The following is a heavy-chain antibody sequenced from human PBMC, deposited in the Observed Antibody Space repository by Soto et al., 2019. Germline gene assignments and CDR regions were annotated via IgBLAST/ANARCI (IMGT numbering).Heavy chain of an antibody. CDR3: SSQNRPPGVPPSIFKPFDV. J-gene: IGHJ3*01. D-gene: IGHD2-2*02. CDR2: ISHSGDTI. V-gene: IGHV3-48*03. Sequence: QLVESGGQLVQPGGSLRLSCGAAGFTFKSYDMNWVRQAPGKGLEWIAYISHSGDTIYYADSVKGRFTVSRDNAKNSLYLQMTDLRGGDTAVYYCSSQNRPPGVPPSIFKPFDVWGQGTMVTVSS. CDR1: GFTFKSYD.